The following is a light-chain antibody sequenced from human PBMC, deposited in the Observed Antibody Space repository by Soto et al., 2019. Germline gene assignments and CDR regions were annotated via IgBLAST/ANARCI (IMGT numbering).Light chain of an antibody. CDR3: QQRFNWPRFI. Sequence: EIALTQSPATLSLTPGEGATLSCRASQSVSSYLAWYQQKPGQAPRLLIYDASNRATGIPARFSGGGSGTDFTLTISSLEPEDFAVYYCQQRFNWPRFIFGQGTKLEIK. V-gene: IGKV3-11*01. CDR1: QSVSSY. CDR2: DAS. J-gene: IGKJ2*01.